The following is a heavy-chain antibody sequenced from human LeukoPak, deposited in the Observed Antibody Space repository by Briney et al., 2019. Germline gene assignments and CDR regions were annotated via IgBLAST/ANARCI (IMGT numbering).Heavy chain of an antibody. V-gene: IGHV1-69*04. D-gene: IGHD5-12*01. CDR1: GGSFSSYV. CDR2: IIPILDIP. J-gene: IGHJ4*02. CDR3: ARAGRGYSGYDFSGILDYFDK. Sequence: GASVKVSCKASGGSFSSYVISWVRQAPGQGLEWMGRIIPILDIPTYAQKFQGRVTISADRSTSTAYMELRNLRSEDTAVYFCARAGRGYSGYDFSGILDYFDKWGQGTLVTVSS.